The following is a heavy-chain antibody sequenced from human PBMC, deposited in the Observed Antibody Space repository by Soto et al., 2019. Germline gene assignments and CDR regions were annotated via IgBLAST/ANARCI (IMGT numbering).Heavy chain of an antibody. V-gene: IGHV1-3*01. CDR1: GYTFTSYA. CDR2: INAGNGNT. Sequence: VASVKVSCKASGYTFTSYAMHWVRQAPGQRLEWMGRINAGNGNTKYSQKFQGRVTITRDTSASTAYMELSSLRSEDTAVYYCARDFRPGYYYGSGGFGFDPWGQGTLVTVSS. CDR3: ARDFRPGYYYGSGGFGFDP. J-gene: IGHJ5*02. D-gene: IGHD3-10*01.